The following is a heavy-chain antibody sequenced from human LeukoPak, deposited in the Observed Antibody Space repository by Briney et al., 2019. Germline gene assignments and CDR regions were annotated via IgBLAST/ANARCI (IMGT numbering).Heavy chain of an antibody. D-gene: IGHD3-22*01. V-gene: IGHV1-3*01. CDR2: INAGNGNT. Sequence: ASVKVSCKASGYTFTNYGISWVRQAPGQRLEWMGWINAGNGNTKYSQKFQGRVTITRDTSASTAYMELSSLRSEDTAVYYCARTGYYYDSSGRGMDVWGQGTTVTVSS. CDR3: ARTGYYYDSSGRGMDV. CDR1: GYTFTNYG. J-gene: IGHJ6*02.